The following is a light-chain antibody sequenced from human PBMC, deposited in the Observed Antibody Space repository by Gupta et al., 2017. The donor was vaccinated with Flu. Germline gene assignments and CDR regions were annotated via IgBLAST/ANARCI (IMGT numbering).Light chain of an antibody. CDR2: DAF. J-gene: IGKJ5*01. CDR3: QQRSNCPIT. V-gene: IGKV3-11*01. CDR1: QSVDYY. Sequence: EIVLTQSPVTLSLSPGERATLSCRASQSVDYYIMWYQQKPGQVPRLLIYDAFNRANGIPARFSGSGSGTEYTLTISSREPEDFANYYCQQRSNCPITFGQGTLLEIK.